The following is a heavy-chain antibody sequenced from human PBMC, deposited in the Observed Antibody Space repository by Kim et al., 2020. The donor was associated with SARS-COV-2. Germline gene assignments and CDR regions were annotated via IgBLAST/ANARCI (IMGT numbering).Heavy chain of an antibody. Sequence: ASVKVSCKASGYTFDAYYMHWIRQAPGHGPEWMGWINPKSGGTNLAQKFQVRVSMTTNTSISTAYMELSRLRPDDTAIYYCARDHYSLRPYSSGHHCGQGALGTVSS. CDR2: INPKSGGT. V-gene: IGHV1-2*02. CDR1: GYTFDAYY. CDR3: ARDHYSLRPYSSGHH. D-gene: IGHD6-19*01. J-gene: IGHJ5*02.